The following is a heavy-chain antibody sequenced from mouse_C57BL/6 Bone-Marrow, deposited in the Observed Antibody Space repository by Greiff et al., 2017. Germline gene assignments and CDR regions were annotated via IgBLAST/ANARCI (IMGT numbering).Heavy chain of an antibody. D-gene: IGHD2-3*01. CDR1: GFTFSSYA. CDR3: TSRGRWPHYYAMDY. J-gene: IGHJ4*01. V-gene: IGHV5-9-1*02. Sequence: EVQVVESGEGLVKPGGSLKLSCAASGFTFSSYAMYWVRQTPEKRLEWVAYISSGGDYIYYADTVKGRFTISRNNARNTLYLQMSNLKSENTAMYYCTSRGRWPHYYAMDYWGQGTSVTVSS. CDR2: ISSGGDYI.